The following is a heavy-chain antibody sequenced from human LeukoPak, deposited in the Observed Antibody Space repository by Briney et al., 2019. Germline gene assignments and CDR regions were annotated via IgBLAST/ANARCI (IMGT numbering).Heavy chain of an antibody. V-gene: IGHV3-23*01. Sequence: GSLRLFCSTSGFTLSRLAINWVRQAPGRGLEWVPNISSRGDSTYDADSVKGRFTISRDNSKNSLYLQMNSVRAEDTAVYYCAKGPRPDITVAHTVEKWGQGTLVTVPS. CDR2: ISSRGDST. D-gene: IGHD6-19*01. CDR1: GFTLSRLA. J-gene: IGHJ4*02. CDR3: AKGPRPDITVAHTVEK.